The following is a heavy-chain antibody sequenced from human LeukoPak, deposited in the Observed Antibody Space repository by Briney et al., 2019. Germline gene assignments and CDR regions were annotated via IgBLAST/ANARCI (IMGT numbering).Heavy chain of an antibody. J-gene: IGHJ4*02. CDR3: AKGMYKYEQLVADD. CDR2: ISYDGSNK. CDR1: GFIFSSYA. D-gene: IGHD6-6*01. V-gene: IGHV3-30*04. Sequence: GRSLRLSCATSGFIFSSYAMHWVRQAPGKGLEWVAVISYDGSNKYYADSVKGRFTISRDNSRNTLYLQMNSLRAEDTAVYYCAKGMYKYEQLVADDWGQGTLVTVSS.